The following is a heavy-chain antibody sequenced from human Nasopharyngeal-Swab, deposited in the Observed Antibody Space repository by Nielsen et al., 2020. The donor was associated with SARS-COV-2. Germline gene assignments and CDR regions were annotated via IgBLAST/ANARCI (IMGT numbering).Heavy chain of an antibody. CDR1: GFTFSSYA. V-gene: IGHV3-30-3*01. J-gene: IGHJ6*03. CDR3: ARFGSGTPGYMDV. Sequence: GGSLRLSCAASGFTFSSYAMHWVRQAPGKGLEWVAVISYDGSNKYYADSVKGRFTISRDNSKNTLYLQMNSLRAEDTAVYYCARFGSGTPGYMDVWGKGTTVTVSS. D-gene: IGHD3-10*01. CDR2: ISYDGSNK.